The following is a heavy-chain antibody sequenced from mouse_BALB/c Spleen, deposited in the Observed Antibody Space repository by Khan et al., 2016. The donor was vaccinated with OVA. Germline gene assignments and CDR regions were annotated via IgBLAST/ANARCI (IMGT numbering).Heavy chain of an antibody. Sequence: QVQLQQSGPELVKPGASVKMSCKASGYTFTYYVITWVKQRTGQGLEWIGEIYPGSDNAYYNERFKGKATLTADKSSNTTHMQLSSLTSGDSAVYFCAREDGYYVYFDYWGQGTTLTVSS. CDR2: IYPGSDNA. V-gene: IGHV1-81*01. CDR1: GYTFTYYV. J-gene: IGHJ2*01. CDR3: AREDGYYVYFDY. D-gene: IGHD2-3*01.